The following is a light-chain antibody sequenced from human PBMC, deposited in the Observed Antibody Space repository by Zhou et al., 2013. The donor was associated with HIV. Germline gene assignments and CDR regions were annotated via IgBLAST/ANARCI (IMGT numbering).Light chain of an antibody. CDR1: QSIGNW. J-gene: IGKJ2*01. CDR2: AAS. V-gene: IGKV1-5*01. CDR3: QQYDTWPS. Sequence: DIQMTQSPSTLSASVGDRVTITCRASQSIGNWLAWYHQKPGKAPELLIYAASTLQSGVPSRFSGSGSGRDFTLTISGLQSEDFALYYCQQYDTWPSFGQGTKLQIK.